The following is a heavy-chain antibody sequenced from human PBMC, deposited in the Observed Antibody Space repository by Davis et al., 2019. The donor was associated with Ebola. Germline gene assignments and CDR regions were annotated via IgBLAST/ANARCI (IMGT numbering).Heavy chain of an antibody. Sequence: SETLSLTCAVYGGSFSGYYWSWIRQPPGKGLEWIGEINHSGSTNYNPSLKSRVTISVDTSKNQFSLKLSSVTAADTAVYYCARRRELLYYYYYYGMDVWGQGTTVTASS. CDR2: INHSGST. CDR3: ARRRELLYYYYYYGMDV. V-gene: IGHV4-34*01. CDR1: GGSFSGYY. D-gene: IGHD1-26*01. J-gene: IGHJ6*02.